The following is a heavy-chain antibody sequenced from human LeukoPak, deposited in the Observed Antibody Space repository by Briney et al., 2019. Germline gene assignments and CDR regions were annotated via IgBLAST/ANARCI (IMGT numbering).Heavy chain of an antibody. D-gene: IGHD4-17*01. V-gene: IGHV4-61*02. Sequence: SQTLSLTCTVSGDSITSGSYYWRWVRQPAGKRLEWIGRIYATGRNSHNPSLKSPVTLSLDTSKNQCSLNLTSVTAADTALYYCGREAHYGDYSLLWGPGTLVTVSS. CDR2: IYATGRN. CDR1: GDSITSGSYY. J-gene: IGHJ4*02. CDR3: GREAHYGDYSLL.